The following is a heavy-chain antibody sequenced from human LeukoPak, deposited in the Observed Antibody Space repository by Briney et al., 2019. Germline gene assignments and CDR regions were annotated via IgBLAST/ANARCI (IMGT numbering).Heavy chain of an antibody. D-gene: IGHD2-2*01. J-gene: IGHJ4*02. CDR1: GGTFSSYA. CDR3: AMGIRGSSTSCYY. Sequence: SVKVSCKASGGTFSSYAISWVRQAPGQGLEWMGGIIPIFGTANYAQKFQGRVTITTDESTSTAYMELSSLRSEDTAVYYCAMGIRGSSTSCYYWGQGTLVTVSS. V-gene: IGHV1-69*05. CDR2: IIPIFGTA.